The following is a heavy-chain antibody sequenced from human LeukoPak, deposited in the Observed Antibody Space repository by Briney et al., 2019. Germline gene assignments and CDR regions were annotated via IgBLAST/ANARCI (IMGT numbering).Heavy chain of an antibody. V-gene: IGHV1-69*06. Sequence: GASVKVSCKASGGTFSSYDISWVRQATGQGLEWMGGIIPIFGTANYAQKFQGRVTITADKSTSTAYMELSSLRSEDTAVYYCAGIAVAPFDYWGQGTLVTVSS. CDR2: IIPIFGTA. J-gene: IGHJ4*02. D-gene: IGHD6-19*01. CDR1: GGTFSSYD. CDR3: AGIAVAPFDY.